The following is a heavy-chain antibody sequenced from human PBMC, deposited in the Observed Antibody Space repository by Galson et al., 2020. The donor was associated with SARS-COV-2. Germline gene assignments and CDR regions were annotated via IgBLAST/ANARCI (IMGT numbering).Heavy chain of an antibody. D-gene: IGHD5-12*01. CDR2: ISWNSGSI. CDR1: GFTFDNYA. Sequence: SLKISCAASGFTFDNYAMHWVRQAPGKGLEWVSGISWNSGSIGYADSVKGRFTISRDNAKNSLYLQMNSLRAEDTALYYCAKDMGDGYNDYFDYWGQGTLVTVSS. J-gene: IGHJ4*02. V-gene: IGHV3-9*01. CDR3: AKDMGDGYNDYFDY.